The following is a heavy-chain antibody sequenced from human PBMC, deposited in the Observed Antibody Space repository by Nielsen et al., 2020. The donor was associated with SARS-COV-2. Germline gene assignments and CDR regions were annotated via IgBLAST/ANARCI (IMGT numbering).Heavy chain of an antibody. V-gene: IGHV3-23*01. CDR3: AKDQGHGDWGLDY. J-gene: IGHJ4*02. CDR1: GFTFNSYA. CDR2: IADNGVNT. Sequence: GESLKISCAASGFTFNSYAINWVRQAPGKGLEWVSAIADNGVNTYYADSVEGRFTISRDNSKNTVFLQMNSLRADDTAVYYCAKDQGHGDWGLDYWGQGTLVTVSS. D-gene: IGHD4-17*01.